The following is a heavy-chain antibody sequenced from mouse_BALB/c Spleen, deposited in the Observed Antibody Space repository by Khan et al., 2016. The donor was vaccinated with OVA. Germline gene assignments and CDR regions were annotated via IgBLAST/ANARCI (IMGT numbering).Heavy chain of an antibody. V-gene: IGHV1S41*01. J-gene: IGHJ4*01. CDR1: GYTFTSYW. D-gene: IGHD1-1*01. Sequence: DLVKPGTSVKLYCKASGYTFTSYWINWIKQRPGQGLEWIGRIGPGSSNTYYNEMFKGKAALTVDTSSSTAYIQLSSLSSEDSAVYFCVRENYYGRSCYSIDYWGQGTLVTVSS. CDR2: IGPGSSNT. CDR3: VRENYYGRSCYSIDY.